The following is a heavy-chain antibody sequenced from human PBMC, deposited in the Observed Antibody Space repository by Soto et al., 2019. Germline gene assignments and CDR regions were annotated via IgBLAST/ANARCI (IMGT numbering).Heavy chain of an antibody. Sequence: QVHLVQSGAEVKKPGASVTVSCKTSGYTLTDYYMHWVRQAPGQGLEWMAWINPHTGDTGIAERFQCRVTMTRDTSTNPAHMGLTSLTSDDTAIYYCAREGGAAPGARREWYLDLWGRGYLVTVSS. CDR2: INPHTGDT. D-gene: IGHD6-25*01. J-gene: IGHJ2*01. CDR3: AREGGAAPGARREWYLDL. V-gene: IGHV1-2*02. CDR1: GYTLTDYY.